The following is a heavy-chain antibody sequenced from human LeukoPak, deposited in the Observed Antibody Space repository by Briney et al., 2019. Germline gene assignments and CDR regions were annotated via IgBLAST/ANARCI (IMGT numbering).Heavy chain of an antibody. V-gene: IGHV5-51*01. CDR3: ASPREGSSSWEDAFDI. CDR1: GYSFTSYW. CDR2: IYPGDSDT. Sequence: GESLKISYKGSGYSFTSYWIGWVRQMPGKGLEWMGIIYPGDSDTRYSPSFQGQVTISADKSISTAYLQWSSLKASDTAMYYCASPREGSSSWEDAFDIWGQGTMVTVSS. J-gene: IGHJ3*02. D-gene: IGHD6-13*01.